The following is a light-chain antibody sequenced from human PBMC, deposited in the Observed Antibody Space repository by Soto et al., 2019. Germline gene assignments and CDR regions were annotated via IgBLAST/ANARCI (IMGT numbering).Light chain of an antibody. CDR1: GSDVGAYNL. J-gene: IGLJ1*01. CDR3: SSYTPSGTYV. CDR2: DVS. V-gene: IGLV2-14*03. Sequence: QSVLTQPASVSGSPGQSITISCAGTGSDVGAYNLVSWYQHHPGKAPKLMIYDVSNRPSGVSDRFSGCKSGNTASLTISGLRPEDEADYYCSSYTPSGTYVFGTGTKVTVL.